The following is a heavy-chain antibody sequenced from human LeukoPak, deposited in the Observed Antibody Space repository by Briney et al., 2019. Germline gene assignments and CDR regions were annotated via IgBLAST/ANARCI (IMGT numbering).Heavy chain of an antibody. CDR1: GYTFTGYY. CDR2: INPNSGGT. Sequence: ASVKVSCKASGYTFTGYYMHWVRQAPGQGLEWMGWINPNSGGTNYAQKFQGRVTMTRDTSISTAYMELSRLRSDDTAAYYCARVAYGDYVEDWFDPWGQGTLVTVSS. V-gene: IGHV1-2*02. J-gene: IGHJ5*02. D-gene: IGHD4-17*01. CDR3: ARVAYGDYVEDWFDP.